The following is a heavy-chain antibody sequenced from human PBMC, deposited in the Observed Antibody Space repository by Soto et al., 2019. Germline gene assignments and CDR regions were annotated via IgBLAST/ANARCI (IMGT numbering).Heavy chain of an antibody. J-gene: IGHJ4*02. V-gene: IGHV1-2*04. CDR1: GYTFTGYY. Sequence: ASVKVSCKASGYTFTGYYMHWVRQAPGQGLEWMGWINPNSGGTNYAQKFQGWVTMTRDTSISTAYMELSRLRSDDTAVYYCATSRVSLAVAAETEYYFDYWGQGTLVTVSS. CDR3: ATSRVSLAVAAETEYYFDY. CDR2: INPNSGGT. D-gene: IGHD6-19*01.